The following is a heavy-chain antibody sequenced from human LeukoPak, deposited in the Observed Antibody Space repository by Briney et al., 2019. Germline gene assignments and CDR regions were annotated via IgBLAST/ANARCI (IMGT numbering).Heavy chain of an antibody. D-gene: IGHD6-13*01. Sequence: ASVKVSCTASGYTFTDYYVHWVRQVPGQGLEWMGWINPDSGDTSYAQNFQGRVTMTRDTSISTVYMELSRLISDDTAVYYCARDKTAAFDYWGQGTLVTVSS. V-gene: IGHV1-2*02. CDR1: GYTFTDYY. J-gene: IGHJ4*02. CDR2: INPDSGDT. CDR3: ARDKTAAFDY.